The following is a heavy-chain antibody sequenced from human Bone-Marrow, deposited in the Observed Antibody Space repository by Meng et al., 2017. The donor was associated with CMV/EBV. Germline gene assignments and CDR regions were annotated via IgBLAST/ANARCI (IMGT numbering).Heavy chain of an antibody. CDR3: AGSGAQLRFLEWLSPYYYYGMDV. CDR1: GYTFTSYY. J-gene: IGHJ6*02. V-gene: IGHV1-46*01. CDR2: INPSGGST. Sequence: ASVKVSCKASGYTFTSYYMHWVRQAPGQGLEWMGIINPSGGSTSYAQKFQGRVTMTRDTSTSTVYMELSSLRSEDTAVYYCAGSGAQLRFLEWLSPYYYYGMDVWGQGTTVTAP. D-gene: IGHD3-3*01.